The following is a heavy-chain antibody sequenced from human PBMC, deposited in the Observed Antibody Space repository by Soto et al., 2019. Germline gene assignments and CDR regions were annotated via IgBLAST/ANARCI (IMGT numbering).Heavy chain of an antibody. CDR3: ARHLHYPGQWLVSYYYYYMDV. CDR1: GGSISSYY. V-gene: IGHV4-59*08. D-gene: IGHD6-19*01. CDR2: IYYSGST. Sequence: SETLSLTCTVSGGSISSYYWSWIRQPPGKGLEWIGYIYYSGSTNYNPSLKSRVTISVDTSKNQFSLKLSSVTAADTAVYYCARHLHYPGQWLVSYYYYYMDVWGKGTTVTVSS. J-gene: IGHJ6*03.